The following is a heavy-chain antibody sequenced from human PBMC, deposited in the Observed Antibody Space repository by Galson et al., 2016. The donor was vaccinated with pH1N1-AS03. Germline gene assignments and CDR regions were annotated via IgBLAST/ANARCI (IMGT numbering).Heavy chain of an antibody. D-gene: IGHD3-16*01. J-gene: IGHJ3*02. CDR3: ARSKGITLVDDGAFDI. V-gene: IGHV4-61*01. CDR2: IYYNGAT. Sequence: DSVSGGSHYWNWVRQPPGKGLEWIAYIYYNGATKYNPSLQSRVTISVDSSKNQFALKLTSVTAADTAVYFCARSKGITLVDDGAFDIWGRGTMVTVSS. CDR1: DSVSGGSHY.